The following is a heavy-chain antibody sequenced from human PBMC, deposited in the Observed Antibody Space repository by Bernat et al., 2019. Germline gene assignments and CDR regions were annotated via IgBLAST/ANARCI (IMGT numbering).Heavy chain of an antibody. CDR2: ISGTSGYI. CDR3: AKLGDSGWNYFDY. J-gene: IGHJ4*02. CDR1: GFTFSTYN. Sequence: EVQLVESGGGLVKPGGSLRLSCAASGFTFSTYNMNWVRQAPGKGLEWVSSISGTSGYIYYADSVKGRFTISRDNARNSLYLQMSSLSVEDTAVYYCAKLGDSGWNYFDYWGQGTLVTVSS. V-gene: IGHV3-21*02. D-gene: IGHD6-19*01.